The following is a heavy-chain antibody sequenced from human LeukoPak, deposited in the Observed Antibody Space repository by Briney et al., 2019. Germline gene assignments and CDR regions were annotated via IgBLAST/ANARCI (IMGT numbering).Heavy chain of an antibody. V-gene: IGHV3-48*02. D-gene: IGHD3-10*01. J-gene: IGHJ4*02. CDR3: ARDLDYYGSGNDY. CDR1: GLTFSRYS. CDR2: ISNRISTI. Sequence: PGGSLRLSCPASGLTFSRYSMNWFRQAPGKGLEWVSYISNRISTIYYADSVKGRFTISRDNAKNSLYLQMNSLRDEDTAVYYCARDLDYYGSGNDYWGQGTLVTVSS.